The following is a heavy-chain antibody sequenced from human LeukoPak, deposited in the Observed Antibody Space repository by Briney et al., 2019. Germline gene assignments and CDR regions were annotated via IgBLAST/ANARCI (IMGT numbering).Heavy chain of an antibody. V-gene: IGHV3-30*02. J-gene: IGHJ6*04. CDR3: AKDPTYSGYGGLDV. Sequence: GGSLRLSCAASGFSFTYGMHWVRQAPGKGLEWVTYIRKDGSNIYYAESVKGRFTISRDKSKNTLYLQMNSLRAEDTAVCYCAKDPTYSGYGGLDVWGKGTTVTVSS. CDR1: GFSFTYG. CDR2: IRKDGSNI. D-gene: IGHD5-12*01.